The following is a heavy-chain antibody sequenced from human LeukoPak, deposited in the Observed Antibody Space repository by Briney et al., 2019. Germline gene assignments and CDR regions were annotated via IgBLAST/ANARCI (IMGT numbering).Heavy chain of an antibody. CDR3: ARDVPPLYYYGSGSYYKGIFDY. CDR1: GGTFSSYS. J-gene: IGHJ4*02. V-gene: IGHV1-18*01. D-gene: IGHD3-10*01. Sequence: GASVKVSCKASGGTFSSYSISWVRQAPGQGLEWMGWISAYNGNTNYAQKLQGRVTMTTDTSTSTAYMELRSLRSDDTAVYYCARDVPPLYYYGSGSYYKGIFDYWGQGTLVTVSS. CDR2: ISAYNGNT.